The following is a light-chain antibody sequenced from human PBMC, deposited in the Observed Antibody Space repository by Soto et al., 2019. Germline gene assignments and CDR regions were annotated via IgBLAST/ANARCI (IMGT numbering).Light chain of an antibody. CDR2: DAS. CDR1: QSVSRY. CDR3: QQRSNWPLT. J-gene: IGKJ4*01. Sequence: EIVLTQSPDTLSLSPGESATLSCRASQSVSRYLAWYQQKPGQTPRLLIYDASNRAAGIPARFSGSGSGTDFTLTISSLEPEDFAVYYWQQRSNWPLTFGGGTKVESK. V-gene: IGKV3-11*01.